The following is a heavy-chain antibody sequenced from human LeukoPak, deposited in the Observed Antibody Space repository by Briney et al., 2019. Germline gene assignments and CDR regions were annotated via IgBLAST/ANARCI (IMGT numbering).Heavy chain of an antibody. V-gene: IGHV3-21*01. D-gene: IGHD3-22*01. CDR3: ARENTYYSDVSGYHDGPIDY. CDR2: ISSGSTYR. CDR1: GFIFSTYG. J-gene: IGHJ4*02. Sequence: GGSLRLSCAASGFIFSTYGMHWVRQAPGKGLEWVSSISSGSTYRYYADSVRGQFTISRDNAENSLYLQMNSLRAEDTAVYYCARENTYYSDVSGYHDGPIDYWGQGTLVTVSS.